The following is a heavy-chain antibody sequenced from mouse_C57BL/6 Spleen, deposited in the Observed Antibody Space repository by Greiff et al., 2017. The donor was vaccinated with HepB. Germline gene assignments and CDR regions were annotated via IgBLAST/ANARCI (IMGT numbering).Heavy chain of an antibody. J-gene: IGHJ4*01. CDR1: GYTFTSYW. CDR2: IDPSDSYT. V-gene: IGHV1-69*01. D-gene: IGHD2-14*01. CDR3: ARPLGKGYAMDY. Sequence: VQLQQSGAELVMPGASVKLSCKASGYTFTSYWMHWVKQRPGQGLEWIGEIDPSDSYTNYNQKFKGKSTLTVDKSSSTAYMQLSSLTSEDSAVYYCARPLGKGYAMDYWGQGTSVTVSS.